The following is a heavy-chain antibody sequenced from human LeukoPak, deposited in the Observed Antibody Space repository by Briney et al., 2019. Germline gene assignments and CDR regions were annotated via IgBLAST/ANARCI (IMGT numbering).Heavy chain of an antibody. V-gene: IGHV4-34*01. D-gene: IGHD6-6*01. J-gene: IGHJ5*02. CDR2: INHSGFT. Sequence: SSETLSLTCAVYGGSFSGYYWSWIRQPPGKGLEWIGEINHSGFTNYNPSLKSRVTISIDTSKNQFSLKLSSVTAADTAMYYCARGTSSHSGWFDPWGQGTLVTVSS. CDR1: GGSFSGYY. CDR3: ARGTSSHSGWFDP.